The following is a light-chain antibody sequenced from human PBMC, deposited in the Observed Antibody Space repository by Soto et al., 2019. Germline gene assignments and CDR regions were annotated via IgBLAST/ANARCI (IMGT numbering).Light chain of an antibody. J-gene: IGKJ1*01. V-gene: IGKV3-11*01. CDR3: QQRSNWPRT. CDR1: QSVSRY. Sequence: EIVLSQYPATLSLSPGERATLSCRASQSVSRYLAWYQQRVGQAPRLLIYDASNRATGIPARFSGSGSGTDFTLTISSLEPEDFAVYYCQQRSNWPRTFGQGTKVEIK. CDR2: DAS.